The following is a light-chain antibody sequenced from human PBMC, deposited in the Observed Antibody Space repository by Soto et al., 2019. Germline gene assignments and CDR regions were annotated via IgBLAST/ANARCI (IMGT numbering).Light chain of an antibody. CDR3: QQYANSPLT. V-gene: IGKV3-20*01. CDR1: QSVSSSY. J-gene: IGKJ3*01. Sequence: EIVLTQSSGILSLSPGEGATLSCRASQSVSSSYLAWYQQKPGQAPRLLIYGASSRATGIPDRFSGSGSGTDFTLTISRLEPEDFAVYYCQQYANSPLTFGPGTKVDIK. CDR2: GAS.